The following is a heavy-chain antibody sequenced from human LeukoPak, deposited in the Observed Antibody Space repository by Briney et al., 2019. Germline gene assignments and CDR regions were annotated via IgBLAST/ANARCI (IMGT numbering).Heavy chain of an antibody. CDR3: ARGGNSSWDY. CDR1: GFIFSNYW. D-gene: IGHD6-6*01. CDR2: MKPDGSEK. J-gene: IGHJ4*02. Sequence: GGSLRLSCAASGFIFSNYWLSWVRQAPGKGLEWVANMKPDGSEKYYVDSLKGRFTISRDNAKNSLYLQMNSLRVEDTAVYYCARGGNSSWDYWGQGALVTVSS. V-gene: IGHV3-7*01.